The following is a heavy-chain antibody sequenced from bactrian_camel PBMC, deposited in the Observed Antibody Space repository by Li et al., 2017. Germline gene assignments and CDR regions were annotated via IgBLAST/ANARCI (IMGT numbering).Heavy chain of an antibody. D-gene: IGHD1*01. V-gene: IGHV3S6*01. CDR1: GYTYASMC. Sequence: HVQLVESGGGSVQAGESLRLSRVASGYTYASMCMGWFRQAPGKGLEWVTLFYSDGSDTYYADSVQGRFTISRDNAKNTVDLRLNSLETMDTAMYYCAGALQARGVYVPGEYGTWGQGTQVTVS. CDR2: FYSDGSDT. J-gene: IGHJ4*01. CDR3: AGALQARGVYVPGEYGT.